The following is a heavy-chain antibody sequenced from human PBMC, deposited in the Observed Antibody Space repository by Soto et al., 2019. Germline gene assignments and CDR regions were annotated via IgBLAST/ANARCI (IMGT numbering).Heavy chain of an antibody. J-gene: IGHJ4*02. CDR2: FDPEDGET. CDR1: GYTLTELS. D-gene: IGHD3-3*01. V-gene: IGHV1-24*01. CDR3: AREGLRFLEWLSY. Sequence: ASVKVSCKVSGYTLTELSMHWVRQAPGKGLEWMGGFDPEDGETNYAQKFQGRVTITADESTSTAYMELSSLRFEDTAVYYCAREGLRFLEWLSYWGQGTLVTVSS.